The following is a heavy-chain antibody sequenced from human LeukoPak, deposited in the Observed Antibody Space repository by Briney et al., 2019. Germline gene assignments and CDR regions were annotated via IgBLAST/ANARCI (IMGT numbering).Heavy chain of an antibody. Sequence: PGRSLRLSCAASGFTFSSYAMHWVRQAPGKGLEWVAVISYDGSNKYYADSVKGRFTISRDNSKNTLYLQMNSLRAEDTAVYYCARVLRNSTRAYGMDVWGQGTTVTVSS. CDR2: ISYDGSNK. D-gene: IGHD2-2*01. J-gene: IGHJ6*02. V-gene: IGHV3-30-3*01. CDR3: ARVLRNSTRAYGMDV. CDR1: GFTFSSYA.